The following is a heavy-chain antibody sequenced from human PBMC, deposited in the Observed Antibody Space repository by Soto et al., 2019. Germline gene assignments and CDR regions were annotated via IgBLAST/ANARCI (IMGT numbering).Heavy chain of an antibody. Sequence: QVQLQQWGAGLLKPSETLSLTCAVYGGSFSGYYWNWIRQPPGKGLEWIGEINHSGSTNYNPSLRGRVTLSVDTSKNQFSLKLSAVTAADTAVYYCARGWGRIFDYWGQRTLVPVSS. V-gene: IGHV4-34*01. D-gene: IGHD7-27*01. J-gene: IGHJ4*02. CDR3: ARGWGRIFDY. CDR2: INHSGST. CDR1: GGSFSGYY.